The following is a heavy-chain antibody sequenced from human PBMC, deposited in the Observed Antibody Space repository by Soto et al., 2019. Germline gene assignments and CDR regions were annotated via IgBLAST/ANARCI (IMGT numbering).Heavy chain of an antibody. J-gene: IGHJ6*02. V-gene: IGHV3-23*01. Sequence: PGGSLRLSCAASGFTFSTYAMAWVRQAPGKGLEWVSGVSARGLNTDYADPVKGRFTISRENAKNSLYLQMNSLRAGDTAVYYCARVDYYYYDMDVWGQGTTVTVSS. CDR1: GFTFSTYA. CDR3: ARVDYYYYDMDV. CDR2: VSARGLNT.